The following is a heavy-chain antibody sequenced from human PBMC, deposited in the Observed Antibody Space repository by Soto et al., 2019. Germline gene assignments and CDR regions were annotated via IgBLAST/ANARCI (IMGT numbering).Heavy chain of an antibody. D-gene: IGHD3-9*01. Sequence: EVQLLESGGGLVQPGGSLRLSCSASGFIFSNYAMSWVRQAPGKGLEWVSSTSGGGGGTHYADSVKGRFTISRDNSKNTLGLQMNRLRAADTAVYYCARGSHFDILTAYHAFAFWGQGSLVTVSS. V-gene: IGHV3-23*01. CDR2: TSGGGGGT. J-gene: IGHJ4*02. CDR1: GFIFSNYA. CDR3: ARGSHFDILTAYHAFAF.